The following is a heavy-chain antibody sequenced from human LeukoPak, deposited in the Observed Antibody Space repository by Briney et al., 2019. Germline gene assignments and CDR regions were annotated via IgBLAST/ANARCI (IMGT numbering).Heavy chain of an antibody. Sequence: PSETLSLTCTVSGGSISSGDYYWSWIRQPPGKGLEWIGYIYYSGSTYYNPSLKSRVTISVDTSKNQFSLKLSSVTAADTAVYYCAREGSSGYYLYYYYMDFWGKGTTVTVSS. CDR1: GGSISSGDYY. CDR2: IYYSGST. D-gene: IGHD3-22*01. J-gene: IGHJ6*03. V-gene: IGHV4-30-4*08. CDR3: AREGSSGYYLYYYYMDF.